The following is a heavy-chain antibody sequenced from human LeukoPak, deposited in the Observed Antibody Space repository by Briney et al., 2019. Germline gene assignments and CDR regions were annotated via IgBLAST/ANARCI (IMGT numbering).Heavy chain of an antibody. J-gene: IGHJ4*02. V-gene: IGHV3-43*02. CDR3: AKGIEYSSSSDGDY. D-gene: IGHD6-6*01. CDR2: ISGDGGST. Sequence: PGGSLRLSCAASGFTFDDYAMHWVRQAPGKGLEWVSLISGDGGSTYYADSVKGRFTISRDNSKNSLYLQMNSLRTEDTALYYCAKGIEYSSSSDGDYWGQGTLVTVSS. CDR1: GFTFDDYA.